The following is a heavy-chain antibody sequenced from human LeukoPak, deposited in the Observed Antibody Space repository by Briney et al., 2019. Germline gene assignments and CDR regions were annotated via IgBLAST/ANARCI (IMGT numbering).Heavy chain of an antibody. CDR2: DLYSGTT. CDR3: ARWTPCGWDCHILDY. J-gene: IGHJ4*02. V-gene: IGHV4-39*07. CDR1: GGSISSRSYS. D-gene: IGHD2-21*02. Sequence: SETLSLTCTVSGGSISSRSYSRGWIRQPPGKGLEWIGSDLYSGTTHYSPSLRGRVSISVDTSKNQFSLKLTSVTAADTAVYYCARWTPCGWDCHILDYWGQGILVTVSS.